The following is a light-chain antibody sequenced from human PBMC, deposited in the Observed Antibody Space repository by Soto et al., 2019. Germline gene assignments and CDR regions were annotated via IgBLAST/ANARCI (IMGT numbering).Light chain of an antibody. CDR1: QSVSNN. CDR3: QQYDNWPYT. CDR2: GAS. V-gene: IGKV3-15*01. J-gene: IGKJ2*01. Sequence: EIVMTHSPATLSVSPGERATLSCRASQSVSNNLAWYQQKPGQAPRLLIYGASTRATAIPARFSGSGSGTEFTLTISILQSEDLAVYFCQQYDNWPYTFGQGTKLEIK.